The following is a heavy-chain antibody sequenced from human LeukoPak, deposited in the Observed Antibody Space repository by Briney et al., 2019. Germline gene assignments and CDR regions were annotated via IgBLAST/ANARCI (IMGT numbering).Heavy chain of an antibody. D-gene: IGHD3-10*01. Sequence: GASVKVSCKASGYTFTGYYMHWVRQAPGQGLEWMGWINPNSGGTNYAQKFQGRVTMTRDTSISTAYMELSRLRSDDTAVYYCARDPGGFGGEYYFDYWGQGTLATVSS. CDR3: ARDPGGFGGEYYFDY. J-gene: IGHJ4*02. CDR1: GYTFTGYY. V-gene: IGHV1-2*02. CDR2: INPNSGGT.